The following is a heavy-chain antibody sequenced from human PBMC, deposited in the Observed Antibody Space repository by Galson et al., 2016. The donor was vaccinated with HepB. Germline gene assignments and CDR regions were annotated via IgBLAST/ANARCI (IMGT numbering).Heavy chain of an antibody. CDR2: TSASGGST. CDR3: AKAEFRYYDSSGYYYDY. CDR1: GFSFSSYA. D-gene: IGHD3-22*01. V-gene: IGHV3-23*01. Sequence: SLRLSCAVSGFSFSSYAMSWVRQAPGKGLEWVSATSASGGSTYYADSVKGRFTISRDNSKNTLYLQMNSLRAEDTAVYYCAKAEFRYYDSSGYYYDYWGQGTLVTVSS. J-gene: IGHJ4*02.